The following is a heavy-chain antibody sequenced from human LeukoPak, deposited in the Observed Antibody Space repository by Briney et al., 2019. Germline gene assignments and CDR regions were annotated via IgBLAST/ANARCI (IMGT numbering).Heavy chain of an antibody. D-gene: IGHD6-19*01. J-gene: IGHJ4*02. Sequence: GRSLRLSCAASGFTFSSYAMHWVRQAPGKGLEWVAVISYDGSNKYYADSVKGRFTISRDNSKNTLYLQMNSLRAEDTAVYYCARGYSSGWYWGLVSSVTFDYWGQGTLVTVSS. V-gene: IGHV3-30*04. CDR3: ARGYSSGWYWGLVSSVTFDY. CDR1: GFTFSSYA. CDR2: ISYDGSNK.